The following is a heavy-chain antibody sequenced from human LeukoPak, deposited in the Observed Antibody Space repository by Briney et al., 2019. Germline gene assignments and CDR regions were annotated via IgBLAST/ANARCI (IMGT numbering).Heavy chain of an antibody. CDR3: ARELRLRGYFDY. V-gene: IGHV3-30*04. CDR1: GFTFNTYA. CDR2: ISDNGRRQ. J-gene: IGHJ4*02. D-gene: IGHD3-10*01. Sequence: PGGSLRLSCAASGFTFNTYAMHWVRQAPGKGLEWVAVISDNGRRQYCADSVKGRFTISRDNSKNMLYLQMNSLRVEDTAVYYCARELRLRGYFDYWGQGTLVTVST.